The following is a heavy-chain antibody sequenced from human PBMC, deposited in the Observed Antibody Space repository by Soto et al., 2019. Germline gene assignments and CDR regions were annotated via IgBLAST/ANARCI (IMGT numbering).Heavy chain of an antibody. D-gene: IGHD2-2*03. CDR2: VSAYNGNT. Sequence: ASVKVSCKASGYTFTSYGISWVRQAPGQGLEWMGWVSAYNGNTNYAQKLQGRVTMTTDTSTSTAYMELRSLRSDDTAAYYCARGLSRRVGYYYYYYGMDVWGQGTTVTVSS. J-gene: IGHJ6*02. V-gene: IGHV1-18*01. CDR3: ARGLSRRVGYYYYYYGMDV. CDR1: GYTFTSYG.